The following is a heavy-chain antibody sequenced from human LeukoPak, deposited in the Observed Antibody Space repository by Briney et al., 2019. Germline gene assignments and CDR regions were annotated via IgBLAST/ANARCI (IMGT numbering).Heavy chain of an antibody. Sequence: MPSETQSLTCAVYGGSFSGYYWSWIRQPPGKGLEWIGEINHSGSTNYNPSLKSRVTISVDTSKNQFSLKLSSVTAADTAVYYCARVLGASGSYVDYWGQGTLVTVSS. CDR2: INHSGST. CDR1: GGSFSGYY. CDR3: ARVLGASGSYVDY. V-gene: IGHV4-34*01. D-gene: IGHD1-26*01. J-gene: IGHJ4*02.